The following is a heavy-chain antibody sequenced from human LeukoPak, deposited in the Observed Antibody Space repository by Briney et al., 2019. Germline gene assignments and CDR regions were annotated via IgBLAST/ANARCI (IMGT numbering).Heavy chain of an antibody. Sequence: PGGSLRLSCAASGFTFSSYAMSWVRQAPGKGLEWVSAISGSGGSTYYAGSVKGRFTISRDNSKNTLYLQMNSLRAEDTAVYYCAIDFWSGSGAFDIWGQGTMVTVSS. D-gene: IGHD3-3*01. CDR3: AIDFWSGSGAFDI. CDR2: ISGSGGST. J-gene: IGHJ3*02. V-gene: IGHV3-23*01. CDR1: GFTFSSYA.